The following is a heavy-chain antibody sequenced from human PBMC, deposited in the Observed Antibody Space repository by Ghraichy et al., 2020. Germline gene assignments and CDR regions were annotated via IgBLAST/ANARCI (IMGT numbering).Heavy chain of an antibody. J-gene: IGHJ4*02. CDR3: ARGLTWNTIAKFYYFDY. CDR2: IYYSGST. Sequence: GSLSLTCTVSGGSISSYYWSWIRQPPGKGLEWIGYIYYSGSTNYNPSLKSRVTISVDTSKNQFSLRLSSVTAADTAMFYCARGLTWNTIAKFYYFDYWGQGALVTVSS. CDR1: GGSISSYY. D-gene: IGHD1/OR15-1a*01. V-gene: IGHV4-59*01.